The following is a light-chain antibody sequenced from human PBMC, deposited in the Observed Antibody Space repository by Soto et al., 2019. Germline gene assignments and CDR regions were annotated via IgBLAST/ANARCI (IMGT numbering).Light chain of an antibody. CDR3: SSYAGSYTSYV. CDR2: EVS. CDR1: SSDIGGYNY. Sequence: QSALTQPPSASGSPGQSVTISCTGTSSDIGGYNYVSWYQHHSGKAPKLMIYEVSKGHSAVPDRFSGSKSGNTASLTVSGLQAEYEADYYCSSYAGSYTSYVLGTGTKLTLL. J-gene: IGLJ1*01. V-gene: IGLV2-8*01.